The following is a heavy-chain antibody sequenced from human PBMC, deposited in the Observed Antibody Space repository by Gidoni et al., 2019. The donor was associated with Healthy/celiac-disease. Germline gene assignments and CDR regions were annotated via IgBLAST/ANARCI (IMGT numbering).Heavy chain of an antibody. CDR2: ISGSGGST. D-gene: IGHD3-10*01. Sequence: EVQLLESGGGLVQPGGSLRLSCAASGFPFSSYAMSWVRQAPGKGLEGVSAISGSGGSTYYADSVKGRFTISRDNSKNTLYLQMNSLRAEDTAVYYCAKGAGEWFGELSGDYWGQGTLVTVSS. J-gene: IGHJ4*02. CDR1: GFPFSSYA. V-gene: IGHV3-23*01. CDR3: AKGAGEWFGELSGDY.